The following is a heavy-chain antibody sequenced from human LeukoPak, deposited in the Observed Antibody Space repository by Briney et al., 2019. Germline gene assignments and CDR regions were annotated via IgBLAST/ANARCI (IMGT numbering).Heavy chain of an antibody. V-gene: IGHV3-49*04. CDR3: TRHNPYCFDY. J-gene: IGHJ4*02. CDR1: GFTFGDYA. CDR2: IRSKAYGGTT. D-gene: IGHD1-1*01. Sequence: GGPLRLSCTASGFTFGDYAMSWVRQAPGKGLGWVGFIRSKAYGGTTEYAASVKGRFTISRDDSKSIAYLQMNSLKTEDTAVYYCTRHNPYCFDYWGQGTLVTVSS.